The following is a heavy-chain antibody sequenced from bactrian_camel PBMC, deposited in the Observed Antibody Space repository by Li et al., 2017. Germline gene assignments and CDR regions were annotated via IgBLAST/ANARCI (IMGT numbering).Heavy chain of an antibody. J-gene: IGHJ4*01. D-gene: IGHD2*01. CDR2: IYTGGSSA. CDR1: GYTYSSNC. CDR3: AADMNSLCINREVIEFSY. Sequence: VQLVESGGGSVQPGGSLRLSCDASGYTYSSNCMGWFRQAPGKEREGVARIYTGGSSAEYADSVKGRFTIFIDHVMGTLDLQMNSLEPEDTGTYYCAADMNSLCINREVIEFSYSGQGTQVTVS. V-gene: IGHV3S1*01.